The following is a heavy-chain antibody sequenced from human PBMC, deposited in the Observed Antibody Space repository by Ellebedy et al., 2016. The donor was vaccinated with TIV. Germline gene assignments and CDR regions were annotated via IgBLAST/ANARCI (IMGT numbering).Heavy chain of an antibody. Sequence: SVKVSXXASGGTFSSYAISWVRQAPGQGLEWMGGIIPIFGTANYAQKFQGRVTITADKSTSTAYMELSSLRAEDTAVYYCAKEWRYFDYWGQGTLVTVSS. J-gene: IGHJ4*02. V-gene: IGHV1-69*06. CDR1: GGTFSSYA. CDR2: IIPIFGTA. D-gene: IGHD3-3*01. CDR3: AKEWRYFDY.